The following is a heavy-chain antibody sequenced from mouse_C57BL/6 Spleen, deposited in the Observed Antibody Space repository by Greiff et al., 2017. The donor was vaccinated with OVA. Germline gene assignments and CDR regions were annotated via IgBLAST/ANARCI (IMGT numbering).Heavy chain of an antibody. Sequence: QVQLQQPGAELVKPGASVKLSCKASGYTFTSYWITWVKQRPGQGLEWIGDIYPGSGCTNYNEKFKGKATLTVDTSSSTAYMQLSSLTSEDSAVYYCARVDGYCSNYFDDWGKGTTLTVSS. CDR1: GYTFTSYW. CDR2: IYPGSGCT. D-gene: IGHD1-1*01. J-gene: IGHJ2*01. V-gene: IGHV1-55*01. CDR3: ARVDGYCSNYFDD.